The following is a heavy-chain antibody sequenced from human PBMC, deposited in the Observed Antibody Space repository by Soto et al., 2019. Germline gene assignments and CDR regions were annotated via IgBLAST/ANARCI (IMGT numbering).Heavy chain of an antibody. CDR3: ASHTGTTSNYYYGMDV. Sequence: QVQLVQSGAEVKKPGSSVKVSCKASGGTFSRHGISWVRQAPGQGLEWMGGIIPIFGTANYAQKFQGRVTITADESTSTAYMELSSLRSADTAVYYCASHTGTTSNYYYGMDVWGQGTTVTVSS. CDR1: GGTFSRHG. J-gene: IGHJ6*02. V-gene: IGHV1-69*12. D-gene: IGHD1-1*01. CDR2: IIPIFGTA.